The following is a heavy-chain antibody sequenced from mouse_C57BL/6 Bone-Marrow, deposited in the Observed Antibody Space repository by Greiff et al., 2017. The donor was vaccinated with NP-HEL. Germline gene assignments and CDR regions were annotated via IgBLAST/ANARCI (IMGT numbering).Heavy chain of an antibody. CDR1: GYAFSSYW. J-gene: IGHJ3*01. CDR3: ATYLLLRGFAY. D-gene: IGHD1-1*01. Sequence: QVQLQQSGAELVKPGASVKISCKASGYAFSSYWMNWVKQRPGKGLEWIGQLYPGDGDTNYNGKFKGKATLTADNSSSTAYMQLSSLASEDSAVYFCATYLLLRGFAYWGQGTLVTVSA. CDR2: LYPGDGDT. V-gene: IGHV1-80*01.